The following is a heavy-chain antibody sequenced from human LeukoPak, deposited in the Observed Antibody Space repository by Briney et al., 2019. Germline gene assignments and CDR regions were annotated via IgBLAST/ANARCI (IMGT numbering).Heavy chain of an antibody. CDR2: IRSKAYGGTT. J-gene: IGHJ6*03. CDR1: GFTFGDYA. CDR3: TRVALLWFGELGYYYYMDV. V-gene: IGHV3-49*04. D-gene: IGHD3-10*01. Sequence: GGSLRLSCTASGFTFGDYAMSWVRQAPGKGLEWVGFIRSKAYGGTTEYAASVKGRFTISRDDSKSIAYLQMNSLKTEDTAVYYCTRVALLWFGELGYYYYMDVWGKGTTVTISS.